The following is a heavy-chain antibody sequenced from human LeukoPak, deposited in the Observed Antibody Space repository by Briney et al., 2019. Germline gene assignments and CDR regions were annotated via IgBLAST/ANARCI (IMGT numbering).Heavy chain of an antibody. V-gene: IGHV4-39*07. CDR2: IYYSGST. Sequence: TASETLSLTCTVSGGSISSSSYYWGWIRQPPGKGLEWIGSIYYSGSTYYNPSLESRVTISLDTSKNQLSLKLSSVTAADTAVYYCARHKVGDYYNPSDYWGQGTLVTVSS. J-gene: IGHJ4*02. D-gene: IGHD4-17*01. CDR1: GGSISSSSYY. CDR3: ARHKVGDYYNPSDY.